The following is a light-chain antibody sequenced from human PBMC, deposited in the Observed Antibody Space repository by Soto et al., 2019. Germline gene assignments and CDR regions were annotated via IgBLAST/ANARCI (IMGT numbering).Light chain of an antibody. J-gene: IGKJ2*01. CDR2: GAS. Sequence: EIVMTQSPATLSVSPGARATLSCRASQSVSSNLAWYQQKPVQAPRLLIYGASTRATGIPARFNGSGSGTEFTLTISSLQSGDFAVYYCQQYNNWPYTCGQGTKLEIK. CDR1: QSVSSN. V-gene: IGKV3-15*01. CDR3: QQYNNWPYT.